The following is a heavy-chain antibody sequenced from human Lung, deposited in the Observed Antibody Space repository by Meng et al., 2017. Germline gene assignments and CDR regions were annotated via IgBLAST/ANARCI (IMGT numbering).Heavy chain of an antibody. Sequence: EVWLVGAGGGLVKLGGSLRLCCEGTGFTFSNAWMTWVRQVPGKRLEWVGRIKSKPDGETIDYAAPVKGRFTISRDDSKNTVYLQMNSLKTEDTALYYCTGHIDYWGQGTLVTVSS. J-gene: IGHJ4*02. CDR2: IKSKPDGETI. CDR3: TGHIDY. CDR1: GFTFSNAW. V-gene: IGHV3-15*01.